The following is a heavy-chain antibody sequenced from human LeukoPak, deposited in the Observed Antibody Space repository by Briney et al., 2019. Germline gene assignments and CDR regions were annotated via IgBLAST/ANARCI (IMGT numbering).Heavy chain of an antibody. CDR3: VIGVATVTGSIPFDN. CDR1: RFTLSSNW. V-gene: IGHV3-74*01. J-gene: IGHJ4*02. Sequence: GGSLRLSCAASRFTLSSNWMHWVRQAPGKGLVWVSRINSDGSSTSYADSVKGRFTISRDNAKNTLYLQVNSLRDEDTAVYYCVIGVATVTGSIPFDNWGQGTLVTVSS. CDR2: INSDGSST. D-gene: IGHD4-17*01.